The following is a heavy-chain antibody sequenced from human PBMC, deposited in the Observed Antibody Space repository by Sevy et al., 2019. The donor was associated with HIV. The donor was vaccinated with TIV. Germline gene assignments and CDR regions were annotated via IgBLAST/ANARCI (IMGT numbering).Heavy chain of an antibody. J-gene: IGHJ3*02. D-gene: IGHD1-26*01. Sequence: ASVKVSCKASGYTFTSYGISWVRQAPGQGLEWMGWISAYNGNTNYAQKPQGRVTMTTDTSTSTAYMELRSLGSDDTAVYYCASALPWELPHAFDIWGQGTMVTVSS. CDR3: ASALPWELPHAFDI. CDR2: ISAYNGNT. V-gene: IGHV1-18*01. CDR1: GYTFTSYG.